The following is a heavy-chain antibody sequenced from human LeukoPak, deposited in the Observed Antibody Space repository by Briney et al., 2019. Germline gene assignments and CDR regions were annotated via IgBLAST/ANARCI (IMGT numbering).Heavy chain of an antibody. CDR3: ARSLRYSSSWTSTFDY. D-gene: IGHD6-13*01. CDR2: ISAYNGNT. J-gene: IGHJ4*02. CDR1: GYTFTSYG. V-gene: IGHV1-18*01. Sequence: ASVKVSCKASGYTFTSYGISRVRQAPGQGLEWMGWISAYNGNTNYAQKLQGRVTMTTDTSTSTAYMELRSLRSDDTAVYYCARSLRYSSSWTSTFDYWGQGTLVTVSS.